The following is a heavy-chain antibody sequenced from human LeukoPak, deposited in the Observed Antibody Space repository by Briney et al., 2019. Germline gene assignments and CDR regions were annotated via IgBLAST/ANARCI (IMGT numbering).Heavy chain of an antibody. CDR3: ATVGVTTTIYYYYYGMDV. CDR2: INSDGSST. V-gene: IGHV3-74*01. D-gene: IGHD4-17*01. Sequence: GGSLRLSCAASGFTFSSYWMHWVRQAPGKGLEWVSRINSDGSSTSYADSVKGRFTISRDNAKNTLYLQMNSLIAEDTAVYYCATVGVTTTIYYYYYGMDVWGKGTTVSVSS. J-gene: IGHJ6*04. CDR1: GFTFSSYW.